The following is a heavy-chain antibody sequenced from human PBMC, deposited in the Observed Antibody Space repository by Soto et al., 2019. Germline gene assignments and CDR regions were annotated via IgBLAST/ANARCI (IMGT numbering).Heavy chain of an antibody. J-gene: IGHJ4*02. Sequence: PSETLSLTCAVSGDSISSSNWWNWVRQPPGKGLEWIAEINQSGSTNYNPSLKSRATISVDRSTNQFSLRLTSVTAADTAVYYCARTYSPGYWGQGTLVTVSS. CDR1: GDSISSSNW. CDR3: ARTYSPGY. V-gene: IGHV4-4*02. D-gene: IGHD4-4*01. CDR2: INQSGST.